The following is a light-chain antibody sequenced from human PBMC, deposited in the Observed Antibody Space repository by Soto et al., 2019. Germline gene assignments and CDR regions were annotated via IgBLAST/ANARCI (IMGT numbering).Light chain of an antibody. J-gene: IGKJ2*01. V-gene: IGKV3-15*01. Sequence: EIILTQSPASLSVSPGERATLSCRASQSVNNNLAWYQQKPGQAPRLLIYGASTRATGIPGRFRGSGSGTEFTLTITILQSEDFAVYFCQQYNHLPPDTFGQGTKLEIK. CDR2: GAS. CDR3: QQYNHLPPDT. CDR1: QSVNNN.